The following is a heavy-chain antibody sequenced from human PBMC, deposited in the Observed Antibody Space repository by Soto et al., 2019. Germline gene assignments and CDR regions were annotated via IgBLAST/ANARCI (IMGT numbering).Heavy chain of an antibody. J-gene: IGHJ6*02. D-gene: IGHD1-1*01. V-gene: IGHV3-48*03. CDR2: ISSSGSTI. Sequence: GGSLRLSCAASGFTFSSYEMNWVRQAPGKGLEWVSYISSSGSTIYYADSVKGRFTISRDNAKNSLYLQMNSLRAEDTAVYYCARDLEYDGMDVWGQGTTVTVSS. CDR1: GFTFSSYE. CDR3: ARDLEYDGMDV.